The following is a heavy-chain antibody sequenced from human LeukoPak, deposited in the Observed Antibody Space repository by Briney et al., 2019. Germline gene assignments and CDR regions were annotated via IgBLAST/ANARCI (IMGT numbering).Heavy chain of an antibody. J-gene: IGHJ5*02. D-gene: IGHD6-6*01. CDR1: GYTFISYD. Sequence: ASVKVSCKASGYTFISYDINWVRQATGQGLEWMGIINPSGGSTSYAQKFQGRVTMTRDTSISTAYMELSRLRSDDTAVYYCARLRLKSMYSSSYSPLAAAGRKDGVSWFDPWGQGTLVTVSS. V-gene: IGHV1-46*01. CDR3: ARLRLKSMYSSSYSPLAAAGRKDGVSWFDP. CDR2: INPSGGST.